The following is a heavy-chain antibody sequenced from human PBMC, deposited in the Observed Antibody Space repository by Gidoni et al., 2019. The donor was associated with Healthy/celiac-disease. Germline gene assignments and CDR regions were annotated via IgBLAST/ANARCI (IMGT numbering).Heavy chain of an antibody. CDR3: ARNFQDGGGKVDY. V-gene: IGHV1-2*02. CDR2: INPNSGGT. Sequence: VRQAPGQGLEWMGWINPNSGGTNYAQKFQGRVTMTRDTSISTAYMELSRLRSDDTAAYYCARNFQDGGGKVDYWGQGTLVTVSS. J-gene: IGHJ4*02. D-gene: IGHD2-15*01.